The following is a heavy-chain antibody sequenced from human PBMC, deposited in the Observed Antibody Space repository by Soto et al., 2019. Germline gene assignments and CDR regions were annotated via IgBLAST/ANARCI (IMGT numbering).Heavy chain of an antibody. V-gene: IGHV1-18*01. CDR1: GYTFTTYG. CDR3: TRPKNELRFYSYNGIDV. Sequence: ASVKVSCKSSGYTFTTYGISWVRQAPGQGLEWMGWISGYNGNTKYAQKFQGRVTMTTDTSTSTAYMDLRSLKTEDTAVYYCTRPKNELRFYSYNGIDVWGQGTTVTVSS. D-gene: IGHD5-12*01. CDR2: ISGYNGNT. J-gene: IGHJ6*02.